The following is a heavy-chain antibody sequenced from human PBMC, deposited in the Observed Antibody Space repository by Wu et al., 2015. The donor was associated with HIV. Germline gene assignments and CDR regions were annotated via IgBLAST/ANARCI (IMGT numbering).Heavy chain of an antibody. J-gene: IGHJ6*03. CDR2: ISGYSANT. Sequence: QVQLVQSGAEVKKPGASVKVSCQASGYTITTYDFNWVRQAPGQGLEWMGWISGYSANTNYAQKFQGRVTMTTDTSTSTGYMELRSLRSDDTAVYYCARAGFMIFGVVTTKAYYMDVWGKGTTVTVSS. D-gene: IGHD3-3*01. CDR1: GYTITTYD. CDR3: ARAGFMIFGVVTTKAYYMDV. V-gene: IGHV1-18*01.